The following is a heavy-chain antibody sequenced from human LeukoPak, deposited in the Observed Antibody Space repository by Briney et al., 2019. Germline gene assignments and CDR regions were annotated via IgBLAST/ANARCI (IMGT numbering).Heavy chain of an antibody. Sequence: SKTLSLTCAVYGGSFSGYYWSWIRQPPGKGLEWIGEINHSGSTNYNPSLKSRVTISVDTSKNQFSLKLSSVTAADTAVYYCAASSGDWFDPWGQGTLVTVSS. D-gene: IGHD6-25*01. V-gene: IGHV4-34*01. CDR3: AASSGDWFDP. CDR1: GGSFSGYY. J-gene: IGHJ5*02. CDR2: INHSGST.